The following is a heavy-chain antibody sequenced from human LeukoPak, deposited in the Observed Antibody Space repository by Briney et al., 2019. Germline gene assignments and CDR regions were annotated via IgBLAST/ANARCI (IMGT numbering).Heavy chain of an antibody. D-gene: IGHD3-3*01. CDR1: GFTFSSYS. J-gene: IGHJ4*02. CDR2: ISSSSSYI. CDR3: ARDLLIKQPYDFWSGPFDY. Sequence: GGSLRLSCAASGFTFSSYSMNWVRQAPGKGLEWVSSISSSSSYIYYADSVKGRFTISRDNAKNSLYLQMNSLRAEDTAVYYCARDLLIKQPYDFWSGPFDYWGQGTLVTVSS. V-gene: IGHV3-21*01.